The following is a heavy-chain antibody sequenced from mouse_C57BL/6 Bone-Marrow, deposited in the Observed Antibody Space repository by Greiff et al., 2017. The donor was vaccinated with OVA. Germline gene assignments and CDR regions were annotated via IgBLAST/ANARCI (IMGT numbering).Heavy chain of an antibody. D-gene: IGHD4-1*01. CDR3: ARDLTGPWFAY. CDR1: GFTFSSYA. J-gene: IGHJ3*01. V-gene: IGHV5-4*01. Sequence: DVQLVESGGGLVKPGGSLKLSCAASGFTFSSYAMSWVRQTPEKRLEWVATISDGGSYTYYPDNVKGRFTISRDNAKNNLYLQMSHLKSEDTAMYYCARDLTGPWFAYWGQGTLVTVSA. CDR2: ISDGGSYT.